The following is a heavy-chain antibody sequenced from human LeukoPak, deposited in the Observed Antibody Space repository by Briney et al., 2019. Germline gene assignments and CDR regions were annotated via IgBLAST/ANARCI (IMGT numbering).Heavy chain of an antibody. CDR3: AKSELLPGYFDY. J-gene: IGHJ4*02. V-gene: IGHV3-23*01. CDR2: ISGSGGST. D-gene: IGHD1-7*01. CDR1: GFTFSSYA. Sequence: QPGGSLRLSCAASGFTFSSYAMGWVRQAPGKGLEWVSAISGSGGSTYYADSVKGRFTISRDNFKNTLYLQMNSLRAEDTAVYYCAKSELLPGYFDYWGQGTLVTVSS.